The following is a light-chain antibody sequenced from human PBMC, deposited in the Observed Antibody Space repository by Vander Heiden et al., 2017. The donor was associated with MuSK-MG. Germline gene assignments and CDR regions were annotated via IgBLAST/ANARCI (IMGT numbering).Light chain of an antibody. CDR3: QQTVCSPYT. Sequence: DIQMTQSPSSLPASVGDRVTITCRASQSVSSDLNWFQQKPGKAPNLLIYASSSLQSGVPSRFSGSGSGTDFTLTISKLQSEDFATYYCQQTVCSPYTFGQATKIEIK. CDR2: ASS. V-gene: IGKV1-39*01. CDR1: QSVSSD. J-gene: IGKJ2*01.